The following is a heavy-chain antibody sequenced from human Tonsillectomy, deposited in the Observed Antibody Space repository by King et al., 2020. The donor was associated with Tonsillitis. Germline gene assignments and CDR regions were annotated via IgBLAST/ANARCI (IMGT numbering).Heavy chain of an antibody. Sequence: VQLQQWGAGLLKPSETLSLTCAVYGGSFSGYYWSWIRQPPGKGLEWIGEINHSGSTNYNPSLKSRVTISVDTSKNQFSLKLSSVTAADTAVYYCARSFDFTYDCCGYFPYWGQGNLVIVSS. CDR3: ARSFDFTYDCCGYFPY. D-gene: IGHD3-22*01. J-gene: IGHJ4*02. V-gene: IGHV4-34*01. CDR1: GGSFSGYY. CDR2: INHSGST.